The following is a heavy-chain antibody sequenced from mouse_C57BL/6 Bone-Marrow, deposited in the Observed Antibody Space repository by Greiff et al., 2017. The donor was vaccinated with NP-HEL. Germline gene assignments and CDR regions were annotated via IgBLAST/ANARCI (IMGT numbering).Heavy chain of an antibody. CDR1: GYTFTSYW. Sequence: QVQLQQSGAELVKPGASVKLSCKASGYTFTSYWMHWVKQRPGQGLEWIGMIHPNSGSTNYNEKFKSKATLTVDKSSSTAYMQLSSLTSEDSAVYYCARGRLRRYYFDYWGQGTTLTVSS. J-gene: IGHJ2*01. CDR3: ARGRLRRYYFDY. CDR2: IHPNSGST. V-gene: IGHV1-64*01. D-gene: IGHD2-2*01.